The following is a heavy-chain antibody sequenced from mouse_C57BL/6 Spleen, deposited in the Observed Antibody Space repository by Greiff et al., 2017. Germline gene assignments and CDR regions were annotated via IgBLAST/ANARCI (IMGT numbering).Heavy chain of an antibody. Sequence: EVQLQQSGPELVKPGASVKISCKASGYTFTDYYMNWVKQSHGKSLEWIGDINPNNGGTSYNQKFKGKATLTVDKSSSTAYMELRSLTSEDSAVYYCARGYSNYGGDYWGQGTTRTVSA. CDR3: ARGYSNYGGDY. CDR2: INPNNGGT. V-gene: IGHV1-26*01. J-gene: IGHJ2*01. D-gene: IGHD2-5*01. CDR1: GYTFTDYY.